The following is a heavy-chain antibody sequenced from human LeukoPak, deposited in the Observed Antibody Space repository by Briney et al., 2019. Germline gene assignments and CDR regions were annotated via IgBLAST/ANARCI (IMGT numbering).Heavy chain of an antibody. Sequence: PSETLSLTCAVYGGSFSGYYWSWIRQPPGKGLEWIGEINHSGSTNYNPSLKSRVTISVDTSKNQFSLKLSSVTAADTAVFYCARSHYYDSSGSHNNWFDPWGQGTLVTVSS. CDR2: INHSGST. CDR1: GGSFSGYY. D-gene: IGHD3-22*01. V-gene: IGHV4-34*01. CDR3: ARSHYYDSSGSHNNWFDP. J-gene: IGHJ5*02.